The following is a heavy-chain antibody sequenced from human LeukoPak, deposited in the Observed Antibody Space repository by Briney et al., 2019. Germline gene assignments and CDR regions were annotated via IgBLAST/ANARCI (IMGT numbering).Heavy chain of an antibody. CDR3: ARRFITHDYRGWFDP. Sequence: SGTLSLTCGVSGGSISSGIRWSWVRQPPGKGLEWIGEIHHSGSTYYNPSLESRVTISVDTSKNQFSLKLSSVTAADTAVYYCARRFITHDYRGWFDPWGQGTLVTVSS. CDR2: IHHSGST. D-gene: IGHD4-11*01. CDR1: GGSISSGIR. V-gene: IGHV4-4*02. J-gene: IGHJ5*02.